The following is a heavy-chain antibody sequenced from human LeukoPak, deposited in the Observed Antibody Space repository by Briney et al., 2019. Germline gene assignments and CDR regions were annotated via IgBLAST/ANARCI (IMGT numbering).Heavy chain of an antibody. Sequence: ASVKVSCKASGYTFTGYYMHWLRQAPGQGLEWMGRINPNSGGTNYAQKFQGRVTMTRDTSISTAYMELSRLRSDDTAVYYCAREGFWSGDYTHNWFDPWGQGTLVTVSS. D-gene: IGHD3-3*01. CDR1: GYTFTGYY. CDR2: INPNSGGT. J-gene: IGHJ5*02. CDR3: AREGFWSGDYTHNWFDP. V-gene: IGHV1-2*06.